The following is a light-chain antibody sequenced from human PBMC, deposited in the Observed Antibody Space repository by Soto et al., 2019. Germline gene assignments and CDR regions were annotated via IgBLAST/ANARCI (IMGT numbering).Light chain of an antibody. CDR1: SSNIGANSD. CDR3: QSYDNSLSGFYV. J-gene: IGLJ1*01. V-gene: IGLV1-40*01. Sequence: VLTQPPSVSGAPGQRVTISCTGSSSNIGANSDVHWYQQLTGAAPKHLIYGNTNRPSGVSDRFSASKSGTSASLAITGLQAEDEADYYCQSYDNSLSGFYVFGTGTKVTVL. CDR2: GNT.